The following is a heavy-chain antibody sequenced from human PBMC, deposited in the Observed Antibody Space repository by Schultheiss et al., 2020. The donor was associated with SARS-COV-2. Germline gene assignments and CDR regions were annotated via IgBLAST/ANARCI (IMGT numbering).Heavy chain of an antibody. Sequence: SETLSLTCTVSSYSISRGYYWGWIRQPPGKGLEWIGDIYHNGATYNNPSLKSRVTISVDRSKNQFSLKLSSVTAADTAVYYCARVNYYDSSDAFDIWGQGTMVTVSS. D-gene: IGHD3-22*01. CDR1: SYSISRGYY. CDR2: IYHNGAT. CDR3: ARVNYYDSSDAFDI. J-gene: IGHJ3*02. V-gene: IGHV4-38-2*02.